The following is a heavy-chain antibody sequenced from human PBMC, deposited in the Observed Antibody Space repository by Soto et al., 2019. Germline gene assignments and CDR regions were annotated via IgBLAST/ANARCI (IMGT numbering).Heavy chain of an antibody. V-gene: IGHV3-48*01. CDR1: GFTFSSYS. J-gene: IGHJ4*02. D-gene: IGHD4-17*01. Sequence: EVQLVESGGGLVQPGGSLRLSCAASGFTFSSYSMNWVRQAPGKGLEWVSYISSSSSTIYYAASVKGRFTISRDNAKNSLYLQMNSLRAEDTAVYYCARDTYGDYGRRLDYWGQGTLVTVSS. CDR2: ISSSSSTI. CDR3: ARDTYGDYGRRLDY.